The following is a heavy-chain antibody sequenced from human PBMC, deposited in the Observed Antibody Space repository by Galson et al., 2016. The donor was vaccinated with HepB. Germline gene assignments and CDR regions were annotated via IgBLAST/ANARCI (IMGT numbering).Heavy chain of an antibody. CDR2: IHYSGST. CDR1: GGSISSYS. Sequence: SETLSLTCTVSGGSISSYSWAWIRQSPGKGLEWIGIIHYSGSTYYNPSLKSRVTIFVDTSNNQFSLKLNSVTAADTGVYYCVRGAAVDYWGQGTLVTVSS. CDR3: VRGAAVDY. D-gene: IGHD1-26*01. J-gene: IGHJ4*02. V-gene: IGHV4-59*04.